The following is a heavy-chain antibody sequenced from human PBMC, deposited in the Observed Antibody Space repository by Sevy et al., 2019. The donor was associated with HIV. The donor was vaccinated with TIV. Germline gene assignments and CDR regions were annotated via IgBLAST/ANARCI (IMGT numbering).Heavy chain of an antibody. D-gene: IGHD6-13*01. CDR3: EAIATAGRDY. J-gene: IGHJ4*02. Sequence: GGSLRLSCTASGFSLSNYHMNWVRQAPGKGLEWVSYISSSSSTIYYADSVKGRFTISRDNSKNTLDLQMNSLRAEDTAVYYCEAIATAGRDYWGQGTLVTVSS. CDR2: ISSSSSTI. CDR1: GFSLSNYH. V-gene: IGHV3-48*01.